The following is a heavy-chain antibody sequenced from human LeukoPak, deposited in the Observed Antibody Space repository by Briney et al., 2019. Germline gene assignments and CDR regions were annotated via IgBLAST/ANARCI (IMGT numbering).Heavy chain of an antibody. CDR2: INYSGST. Sequence: PSETLSLTCAVYGGSFSGYYWSWIRQPPGKGLEWIGEINYSGSTNYNPSLKSRVTISVDTSKNQFSLKLSSVTAADTAVYYCARASNFFPADIWGQGTMVTVSS. V-gene: IGHV4-34*01. CDR3: ARASNFFPADI. CDR1: GGSFSGYY. D-gene: IGHD3-3*01. J-gene: IGHJ3*02.